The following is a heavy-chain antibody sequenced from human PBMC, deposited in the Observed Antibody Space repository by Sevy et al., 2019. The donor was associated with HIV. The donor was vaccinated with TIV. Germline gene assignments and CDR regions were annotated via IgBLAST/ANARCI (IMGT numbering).Heavy chain of an antibody. CDR1: GFTFSSYW. D-gene: IGHD6-13*01. CDR3: AREVKSIAAAGTSVWFHP. CDR2: IKQDGSEK. J-gene: IGHJ5*02. V-gene: IGHV3-7*01. Sequence: GGSLRLSCAASGFTFSSYWMSWVRQAPGKGLEWVANIKQDGSEKYYVDSVKGRFTISRDNAKNSLYLQMNSLRAEDTAVYYCAREVKSIAAAGTSVWFHPWGQGTLVTVSS.